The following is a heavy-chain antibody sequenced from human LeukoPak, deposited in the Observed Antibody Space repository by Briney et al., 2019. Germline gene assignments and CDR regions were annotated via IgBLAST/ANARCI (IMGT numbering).Heavy chain of an antibody. CDR1: GFTFSGYW. CDR2: IKGDGSDT. D-gene: IGHD1/OR15-1a*01. J-gene: IGHJ5*02. Sequence: GGSLRLSCAASGFTFSGYWLHWVRQVPGKGLVWVSGIKGDGSDTTYADSVKGRFTISRDNAKNTLYLQMNSLRVEDMAVYYCARDPRNKGFDPWGQGTLVTVSS. V-gene: IGHV3-74*03. CDR3: ARDPRNKGFDP.